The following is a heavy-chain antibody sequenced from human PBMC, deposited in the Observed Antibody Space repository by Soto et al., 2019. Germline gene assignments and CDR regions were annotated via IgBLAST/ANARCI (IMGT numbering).Heavy chain of an antibody. CDR2: IIPMFGKA. V-gene: IGHV1-69*01. CDR1: GGTFSSSA. Sequence: QVQLVQSGAEVKKPGSSVKVSCKASGGTFSSSAISWVRQAPGQGLEWMGGIIPMFGKANYAQKYQGRVTITSDESTRTAYMELSSPRPDETAVYYCARNRRGVGATLRFVPWGQGTLVTVSS. J-gene: IGHJ5*02. D-gene: IGHD1-26*01. CDR3: ARNRRGVGATLRFVP.